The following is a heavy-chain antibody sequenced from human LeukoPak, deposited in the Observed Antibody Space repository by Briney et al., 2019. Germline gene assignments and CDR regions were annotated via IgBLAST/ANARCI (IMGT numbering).Heavy chain of an antibody. J-gene: IGHJ4*02. D-gene: IGHD3-3*01. V-gene: IGHV1-8*02. CDR2: MNPNSGNT. CDR1: GYTFTGYY. Sequence: GASVKVSCKASGYTFTGYYLHWVRQAPGQGLEWMGWMNPNSGNTGYAQKFQGRVTMTRNTSISTAYMELSSLRSEDTAVYYCARTYYDFWSGYLEWGTGTNYFDYWGQGTLVTVSS. CDR3: ARTYYDFWSGYLEWGTGTNYFDY.